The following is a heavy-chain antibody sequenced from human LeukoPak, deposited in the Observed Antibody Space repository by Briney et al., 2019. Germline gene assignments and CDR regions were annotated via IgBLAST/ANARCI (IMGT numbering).Heavy chain of an antibody. CDR2: IQYNGNNK. CDR1: GFTFNNFG. CDR3: ARAKAGFLDY. J-gene: IGHJ4*02. V-gene: IGHV3-30*02. Sequence: GGSLRLSCAASGFTFNNFGMHWVRQAPGKGLEWVTFIQYNGNNKYYADSVKGRFTISRDNAKNSLYLQMNSLRAEDTAVYYCARAKAGFLDYWGQGTLVTVSS. D-gene: IGHD3-3*01.